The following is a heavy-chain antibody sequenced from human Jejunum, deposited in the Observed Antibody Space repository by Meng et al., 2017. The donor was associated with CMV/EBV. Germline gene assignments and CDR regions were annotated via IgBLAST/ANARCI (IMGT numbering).Heavy chain of an antibody. V-gene: IGHV1-18*01. CDR1: GYTFTSYV. CDR2: INAYNGNT. CDR3: ARGRVSYSSSSSSAY. Sequence: SGYTFTSYVISWVRQGPGKGLEWMGWINAYNGNTNYAQKLEGRVTMTTDTSTSTAYMELRSLRSDDTAVYYCARGRVSYSSSSSSAYWGQGTLVTVSS. J-gene: IGHJ4*02. D-gene: IGHD6-6*01.